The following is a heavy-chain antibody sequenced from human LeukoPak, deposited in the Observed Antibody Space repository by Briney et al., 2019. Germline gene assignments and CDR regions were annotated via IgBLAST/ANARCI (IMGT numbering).Heavy chain of an antibody. Sequence: SETLSLICAVSGYSISRGYHWGWIRQPPGKGLEWIGSIHHSGSTYYNSSLKSRVTISVDTSKNQFSLKVSSVTAADTAVYYCARVNWNPDYWGQGTLVTVSS. J-gene: IGHJ4*02. CDR2: IHHSGST. CDR3: ARVNWNPDY. V-gene: IGHV4-38-2*01. D-gene: IGHD1-1*01. CDR1: GYSISRGYH.